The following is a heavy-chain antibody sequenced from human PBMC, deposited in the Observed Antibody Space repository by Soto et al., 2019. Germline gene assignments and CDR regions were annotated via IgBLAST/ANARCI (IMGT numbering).Heavy chain of an antibody. CDR1: GFILSGYD. Sequence: GGSLRLSCVASGFILSGYDMHWVRQATGEGLEWVSAIGTAGDPYYSGSVKGRFTISRGNAENSVYLQMNSLRAGDTAVYYCAREGYDSSGYYFYAMDVWGPGTTVTVYS. J-gene: IGHJ6*02. CDR2: IGTAGDP. CDR3: AREGYDSSGYYFYAMDV. V-gene: IGHV3-13*05. D-gene: IGHD3-22*01.